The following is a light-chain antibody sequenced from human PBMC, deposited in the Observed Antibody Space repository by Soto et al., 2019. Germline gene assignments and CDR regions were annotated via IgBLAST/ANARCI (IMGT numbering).Light chain of an antibody. V-gene: IGLV2-18*02. CDR1: SSDVGSHNR. J-gene: IGLJ1*01. CDR3: SSYTSSSTYV. CDR2: DVS. Sequence: QSALTQPPSVSGSPGQSVTLSCTGSSSDVGSHNRVSWYQQPPGTAPKLMIYDVSNRPSGVPDRFSGSKSGNTASLTLSGLQAEDEADYYCSSYTSSSTYVFGTGTKLTVL.